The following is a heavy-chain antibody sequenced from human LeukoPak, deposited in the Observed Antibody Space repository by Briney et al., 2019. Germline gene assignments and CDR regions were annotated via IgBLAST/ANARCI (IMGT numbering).Heavy chain of an antibody. Sequence: SETLSLTCAVYGGSFSGYYWSWLRQPPGKGVEWIGYIYYSGSTNYNPSLKSRVTISVDTSNNQFSLKLSSVTAADTAVYYCARGNGITMVRGVIGYYFDYWGQGTLVTVSS. D-gene: IGHD3-10*01. J-gene: IGHJ4*02. CDR2: IYYSGST. V-gene: IGHV4-59*01. CDR1: GGSFSGYY. CDR3: ARGNGITMVRGVIGYYFDY.